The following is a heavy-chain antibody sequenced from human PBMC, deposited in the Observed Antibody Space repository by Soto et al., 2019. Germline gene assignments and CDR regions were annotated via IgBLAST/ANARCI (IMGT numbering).Heavy chain of an antibody. D-gene: IGHD6-13*01. V-gene: IGHV6-1*01. CDR2: TYYRSKWYN. J-gene: IGHJ6*02. CDR1: ADRQSCHDPA. Sequence: PTCPITADRQSCHDPASHSNTHSRLRNHEWLGRTYYRSKWYNDYAVSVKSRITINPDTSKNQFSLQLNSVTPEDTAVYYCASAAAGTWGGGYGMDVWGQGSPVTVSS. CDR3: ASAAAGTWGGGYGMDV.